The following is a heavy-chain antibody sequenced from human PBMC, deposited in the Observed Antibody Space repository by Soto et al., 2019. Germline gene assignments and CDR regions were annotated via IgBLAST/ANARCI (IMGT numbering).Heavy chain of an antibody. V-gene: IGHV4-30-4*01. CDR1: GASIRSTDYY. J-gene: IGHJ5*02. D-gene: IGHD2-21*02. CDR2: VYYTGST. CDR3: VRTAREGAVAPHWFDR. Sequence: SETLSLTCTLTGASIRSTDYYLSWIRQAPGKGLEWIGYVYYTGSTYYNPSLMSRLTISVDTSKNQFSLKLTSVTAAETAVYYCVRTAREGAVAPHWFDRWGQGTQVTVSS.